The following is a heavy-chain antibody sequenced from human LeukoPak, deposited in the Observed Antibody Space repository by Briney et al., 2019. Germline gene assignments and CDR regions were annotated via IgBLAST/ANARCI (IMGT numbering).Heavy chain of an antibody. CDR3: AKDIYYDSSGYYNV. J-gene: IGHJ4*02. CDR1: GFTFSSYG. V-gene: IGHV3-33*06. Sequence: PGRSLRLSCAASGFTFSSYGMHWVRQAPGKGLEWVAVIWYDGSNKYYADSVKGRFTISRDNSKNTLYLQMNSLRAEDTAVYYCAKDIYYDSSGYYNVWGQGTLVTVSS. CDR2: IWYDGSNK. D-gene: IGHD3-22*01.